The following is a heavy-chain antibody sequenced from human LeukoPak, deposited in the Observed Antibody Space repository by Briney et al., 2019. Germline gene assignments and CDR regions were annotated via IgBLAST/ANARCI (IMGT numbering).Heavy chain of an antibody. D-gene: IGHD3-10*01. Sequence: GGSLRLSCAASGFTFSYYGMHWVRQAPGKGLEWVAVMSYDGGNKYYADSVKGRFTISRDNSKNTLYLQMNTLRAKDTAVYYCANDYRSGSFHDFWGQGTLVTVSS. CDR1: GFTFSYYG. CDR3: ANDYRSGSFHDF. V-gene: IGHV3-30*18. CDR2: MSYDGGNK. J-gene: IGHJ4*02.